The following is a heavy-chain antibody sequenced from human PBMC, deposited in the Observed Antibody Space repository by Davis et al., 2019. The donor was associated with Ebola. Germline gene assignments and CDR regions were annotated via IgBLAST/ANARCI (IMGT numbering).Heavy chain of an antibody. CDR2: INPKSGGT. D-gene: IGHD2-15*01. CDR3: ARDWGVVDEYFHH. CDR1: GYSFIDYY. V-gene: IGHV1-2*02. J-gene: IGHJ1*01. Sequence: AASVKVSCKATGYSFIDYYIHWVRQAPGQGLEWMGRINPKSGGTKYARKSEGRVTMTRDSSIHTVYLELSSLRSDDTAVYFCARDWGVVDEYFHHWGQGTLVTVSS.